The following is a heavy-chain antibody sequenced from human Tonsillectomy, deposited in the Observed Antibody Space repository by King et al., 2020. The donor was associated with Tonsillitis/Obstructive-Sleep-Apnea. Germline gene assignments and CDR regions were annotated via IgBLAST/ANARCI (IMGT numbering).Heavy chain of an antibody. CDR3: ARPRFLELVSAFDI. V-gene: IGHV4-34*01. CDR1: GGSFSGYY. Sequence: VQLQQWGAGLLKPSETLSLTCAVYGGSFSGYYWSWIRQPPGKGLEWIGEINHSGSTNYNPSLKSRVTISVDTSKNQFSLKLRSVTTADTAVYYCARPRFLELVSAFDIWGQGTMVTVSS. CDR2: INHSGST. J-gene: IGHJ3*02. D-gene: IGHD3-3*01.